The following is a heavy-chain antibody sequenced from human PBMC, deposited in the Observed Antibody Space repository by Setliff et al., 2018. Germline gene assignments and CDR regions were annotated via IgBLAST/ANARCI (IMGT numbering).Heavy chain of an antibody. J-gene: IGHJ4*02. D-gene: IGHD3-22*01. CDR1: GFSFSNHG. V-gene: IGHV3-30*02. Sequence: GGSLRLSCAASGFSFSNHGMHWVRQAPGKGLEWVAFIRHDGNNKYYKDSVRGRFTISRDNSKNTVYLQMNSLRPEDTAVYFCAKELIEVLMAGLECWGQGAMVTVSS. CDR2: IRHDGNNK. CDR3: AKELIEVLMAGLEC.